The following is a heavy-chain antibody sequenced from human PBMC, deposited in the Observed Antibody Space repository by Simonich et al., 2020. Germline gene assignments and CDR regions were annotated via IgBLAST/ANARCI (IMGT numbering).Heavy chain of an antibody. CDR2: VNANSGGP. CDR1: GYTFTGYY. J-gene: IGHJ3*02. V-gene: IGHV1-2*02. CDR3: ARNGLVGILKAFDI. D-gene: IGHD2-21*01. Sequence: QVQLVQSGAEVKKPGAAVKVSGKASGYTFTGYYMHWVRQAPGQGLELIGWVNANSGGPNYAQKFQGRVTMTRDTSNSPAYMELGRLSSDDTDVYYCARNGLVGILKAFDIWGQGTMVTVSS.